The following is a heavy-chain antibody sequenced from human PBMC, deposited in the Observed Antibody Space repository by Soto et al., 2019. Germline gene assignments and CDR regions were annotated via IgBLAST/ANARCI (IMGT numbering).Heavy chain of an antibody. CDR1: GFTFSSYG. D-gene: IGHD3-22*01. Sequence: QVQLVESGGGVVQPGRSLRLSCAASGFTFSSYGMHWVRQAPGKGLEWVAVISYDGSNKYYADSVKGRFTISRDNSKNTLYLQMNSLRAEDTAVYYCAKGKRSFWYYYDSTEPAHFDYWGQGTLVTVSS. J-gene: IGHJ4*02. CDR3: AKGKRSFWYYYDSTEPAHFDY. CDR2: ISYDGSNK. V-gene: IGHV3-30*18.